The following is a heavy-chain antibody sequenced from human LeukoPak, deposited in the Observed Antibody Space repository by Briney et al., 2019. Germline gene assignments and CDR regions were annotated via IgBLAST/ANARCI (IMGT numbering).Heavy chain of an antibody. Sequence: SVKVSCKASGGTFSSYAISWVRQAAGQGLEWMGGIIPIFGTANYAQKFQGGVTITADESTSTAYVELSSLRSEDTAVYYCASSSSSHYYFDYWGQGTLVTVSS. D-gene: IGHD6-6*01. J-gene: IGHJ4*02. CDR1: GGTFSSYA. V-gene: IGHV1-69*01. CDR2: IIPIFGTA. CDR3: ASSSSSHYYFDY.